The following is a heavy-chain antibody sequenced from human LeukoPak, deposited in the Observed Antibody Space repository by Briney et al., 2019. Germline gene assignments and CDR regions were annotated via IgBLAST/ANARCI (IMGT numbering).Heavy chain of an antibody. Sequence: GGSLRLSCAASGFTFSTYWMSWVRQAPGKGLEWVANINQDGGEKHYVDSVRGRFTISRDSAKNSLYLQMNSLRASDTAMYYCARRAAEWELLDYWGQGTLVTVSS. J-gene: IGHJ4*02. CDR2: INQDGGEK. D-gene: IGHD1-26*01. V-gene: IGHV3-7*05. CDR3: ARRAAEWELLDY. CDR1: GFTFSTYW.